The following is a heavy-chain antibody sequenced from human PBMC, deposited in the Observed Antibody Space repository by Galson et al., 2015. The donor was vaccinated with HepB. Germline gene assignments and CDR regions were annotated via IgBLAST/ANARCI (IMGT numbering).Heavy chain of an antibody. V-gene: IGHV3-30-3*01. CDR3: VRDWNIVVVVAATDRVGIGGMDV. J-gene: IGHJ6*02. D-gene: IGHD2-15*01. CDR1: GFTFSSYA. CDR2: ISYDGSNK. Sequence: SLRLSCAASGFTFSSYAMHWVRQAPGKGLEWVAVISYDGSNKYYADSVKGRFTISRDNSKNTLYLQMNSLRAEDTAVYYCVRDWNIVVVVAATDRVGIGGMDVWGQGTTVTVSS.